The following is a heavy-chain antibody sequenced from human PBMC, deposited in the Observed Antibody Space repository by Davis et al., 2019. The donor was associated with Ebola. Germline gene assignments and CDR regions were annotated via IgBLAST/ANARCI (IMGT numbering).Heavy chain of an antibody. J-gene: IGHJ6*02. CDR2: MNPNSGNT. CDR1: GYTFTGYY. CDR3: ARAIVGGHLNYGMDV. V-gene: IGHV1-8*02. D-gene: IGHD1-26*01. Sequence: ASVKVSCKASGYTFTGYYMHWVRQATGQGLEWMGWMNPNSGNTGYAQKFQGRVTMTRNTSISTAYMGLSSLRSEDTAVYYCARAIVGGHLNYGMDVWGQGTTVTVSS.